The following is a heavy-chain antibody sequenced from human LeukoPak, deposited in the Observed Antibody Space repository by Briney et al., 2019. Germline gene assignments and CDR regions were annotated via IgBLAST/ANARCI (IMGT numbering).Heavy chain of an antibody. D-gene: IGHD2/OR15-2a*01. V-gene: IGHV3-66*01. CDR1: GFTFNNYA. J-gene: IGHJ4*02. CDR2: IYSGGST. Sequence: PGGSLRLSCAASGFTFNNYAMHWVRQAPGKGLEWVSVIYSGGSTYYTDSVKGRFTISRDNSKNTLYLQMNSLRAEDTAVYHCARDLSVKGPPSFDYWGQGTLVTVSS. CDR3: ARDLSVKGPPSFDY.